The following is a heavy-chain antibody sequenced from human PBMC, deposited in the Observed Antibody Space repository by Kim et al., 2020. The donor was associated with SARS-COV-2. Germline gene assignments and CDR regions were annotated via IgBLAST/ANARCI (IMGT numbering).Heavy chain of an antibody. CDR3: ARAYYGSGSYLNSYLAGMDV. CDR2: IYYSGST. V-gene: IGHV4-59*01. J-gene: IGHJ6*02. D-gene: IGHD3-10*01. CDR1: GGSISSYY. Sequence: SETLSLTCTVSGGSISSYYWSWIRQPPGKGLEWIGYIYYSGSTNYNPSLKSRVTISVDTSKNQFSLKLSSVTAADTAVYYCARAYYGSGSYLNSYLAGMDVWGQGTTVTVSS.